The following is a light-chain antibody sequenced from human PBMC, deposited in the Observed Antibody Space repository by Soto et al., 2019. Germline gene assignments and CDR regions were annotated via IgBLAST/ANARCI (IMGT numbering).Light chain of an antibody. CDR2: DVS. CDR3: SSYSTSSTLYV. CDR1: SSDVGHYNL. V-gene: IGLV2-14*01. Sequence: QSALTQPASVSGSPGQSITISCTGSSSDVGHYNLVSWYQLHPGKAPRIMIYDVSNRPSGVSNRFSGSKSGNTASLTISGLQAEDEADYYCSSYSTSSTLYVFGTGTKLNVL. J-gene: IGLJ1*01.